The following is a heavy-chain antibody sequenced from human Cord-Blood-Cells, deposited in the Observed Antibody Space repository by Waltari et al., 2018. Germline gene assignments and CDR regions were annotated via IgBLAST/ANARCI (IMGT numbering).Heavy chain of an antibody. CDR3: ARGREWEDAFDI. CDR2: INPNSGGT. J-gene: IGHJ3*02. V-gene: IGHV1-2*02. D-gene: IGHD1-26*01. Sequence: HWERQAPGQGLEWMGWINPNSGGTNYAQKFQGRVTMTRDTSISTAYMELSRLRSDDTAVYYCARGREWEDAFDIWCQGTMVTVSS.